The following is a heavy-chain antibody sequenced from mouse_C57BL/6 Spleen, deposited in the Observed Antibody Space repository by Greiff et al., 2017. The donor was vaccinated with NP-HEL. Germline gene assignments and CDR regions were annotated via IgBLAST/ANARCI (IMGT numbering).Heavy chain of an antibody. CDR3: AREGIYSNYFDY. Sequence: QVQLQQPGTELVKPGASVKLSCKASGYTFTSYRMHWVQQRPGQGLEWIGTINPSNGGTNYNEKFKSKATMTVDKSSSTAYMQISSLTSEDSAVYDCAREGIYSNYFDYWGQGTTLTVSS. J-gene: IGHJ2*01. V-gene: IGHV1-53*01. CDR2: INPSNGGT. CDR1: GYTFTSYR. D-gene: IGHD2-5*01.